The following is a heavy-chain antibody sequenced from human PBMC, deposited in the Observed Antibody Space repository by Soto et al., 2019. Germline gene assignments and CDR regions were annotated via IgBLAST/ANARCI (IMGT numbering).Heavy chain of an antibody. CDR3: ARGGFKGVTDTMDV. CDR2: MNPNSGNT. CDR1: GYTFTSYE. Sequence: ASVKVSCKASGYTFTSYEINWVRQATGQGLEWMGWMNPNSGNTGYAQKFQGRVTMTRNTSISTAYMELSSLRSEDTSVYYCARGGFKGVTDTMDVWGKGTTVTVSS. J-gene: IGHJ6*03. V-gene: IGHV1-8*01. D-gene: IGHD1-20*01.